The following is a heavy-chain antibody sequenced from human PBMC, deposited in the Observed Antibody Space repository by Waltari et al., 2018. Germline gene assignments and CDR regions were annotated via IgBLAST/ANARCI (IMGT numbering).Heavy chain of an antibody. CDR3: ARGSSGYNQY. CDR1: GFTFSSYS. V-gene: IGHV3-48*04. Sequence: EVQLVESGGGLVQPGGSLRLSCAASGFTFSSYSMNWVSQAPGKGREWVSYISSSSSIIYYADSVKGRFTISRDNAKNSLYLQMNSLRAEDTAVYYCARGSSGYNQYWGQGTLVTVSS. J-gene: IGHJ4*02. D-gene: IGHD5-12*01. CDR2: ISSSSSII.